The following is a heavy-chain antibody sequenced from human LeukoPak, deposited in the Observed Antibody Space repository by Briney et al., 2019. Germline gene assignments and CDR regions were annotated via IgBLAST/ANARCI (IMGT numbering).Heavy chain of an antibody. CDR3: ARDGGGFDY. Sequence: PGGSLRLSCAASGFTFSNYWMTWVRQAPGKGLEWVANIKQDGSEKYYVDSVKGRFTISRDNAKNSLYLQMNSLRAEDTAVYYRARDGGGFDYWGQGTLVTVSS. D-gene: IGHD3-16*01. V-gene: IGHV3-7*05. CDR2: IKQDGSEK. J-gene: IGHJ4*02. CDR1: GFTFSNYW.